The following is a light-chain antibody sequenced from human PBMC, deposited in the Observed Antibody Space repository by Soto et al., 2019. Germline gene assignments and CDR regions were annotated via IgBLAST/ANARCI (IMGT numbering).Light chain of an antibody. V-gene: IGKV1-39*01. CDR3: QQNYATPPT. CDR2: AAS. J-gene: IGKJ1*01. Sequence: IQMTQSPSSLSASVGDRVTITCRASQRISSYLNWYQHQPVKAPRVLMYAASTLVSGVPSRFSGSESGTEFTLTITSLQPEDFATYYCQQNYATPPTFGQGTKVDIK. CDR1: QRISSY.